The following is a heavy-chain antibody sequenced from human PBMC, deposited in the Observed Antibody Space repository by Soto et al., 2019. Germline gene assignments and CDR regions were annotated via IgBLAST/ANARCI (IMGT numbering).Heavy chain of an antibody. CDR2: IYKSGST. CDR1: GDSITSGGYS. V-gene: IGHV4-30-2*01. J-gene: IGHJ5*02. Sequence: SETLSLTCTVSGDSITSGGYSWTWIRQPPGKGLEWIGYIYKSGSTNYNPSLKSRVTLSVDRSKNQFSLSLKSATAADTAVYYCAREMTAVTATGDWFDPWGQGILVTVSS. D-gene: IGHD4-17*01. CDR3: AREMTAVTATGDWFDP.